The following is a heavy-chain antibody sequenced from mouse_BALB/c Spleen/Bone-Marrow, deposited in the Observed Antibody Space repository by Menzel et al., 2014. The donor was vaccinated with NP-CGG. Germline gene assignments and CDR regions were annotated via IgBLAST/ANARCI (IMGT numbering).Heavy chain of an antibody. Sequence: QVQLQQSGPGLVQPSQSLSITCTVSGFSLTSYGVHWVRQSPGKGLDWLGVIWSGGSTDYNAAFISRLSISKDNSKSQVFFKMSSLQVNVTAIYYCARNYYGSSYAMYYWGQGTSVTVSS. CDR2: IWSGGST. D-gene: IGHD1-1*01. CDR3: ARNYYGSSYAMYY. J-gene: IGHJ4*01. V-gene: IGHV2-2*02. CDR1: GFSLTSYG.